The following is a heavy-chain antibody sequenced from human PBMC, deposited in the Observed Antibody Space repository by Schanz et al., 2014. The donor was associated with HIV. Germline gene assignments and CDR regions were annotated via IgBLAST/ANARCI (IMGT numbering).Heavy chain of an antibody. CDR2: ITESGGRT. J-gene: IGHJ6*02. Sequence: EVQLLESGGGLEQPGGSLRLSCAASGFAFSNYAMSWVRQAPGKGLEWVSSITESGGRTYYADSVNGRFTISRDNAKNTLYLQMNSLRAEDTAVYYCARGLGAPYYDFRSGYYKGVIYYGMDVWGQGTTVTVSS. D-gene: IGHD3-3*01. V-gene: IGHV3-23*01. CDR1: GFAFSNYA. CDR3: ARGLGAPYYDFRSGYYKGVIYYGMDV.